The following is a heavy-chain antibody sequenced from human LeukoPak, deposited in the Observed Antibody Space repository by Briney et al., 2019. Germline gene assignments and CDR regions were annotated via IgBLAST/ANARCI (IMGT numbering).Heavy chain of an antibody. D-gene: IGHD3-9*01. V-gene: IGHV4-59*12. J-gene: IGHJ5*02. Sequence: PSETLSLTCTVSGGSISSYYWSWIRQPPGKGLEWIGYIYYSGSTNYNPSLKSRVTISVDTSKNQFSLKLSSVTAADTAVYYCATSSAYDILTGQGNNWFDPWGQGTLVTVSS. CDR1: GGSISSYY. CDR2: IYYSGST. CDR3: ATSSAYDILTGQGNNWFDP.